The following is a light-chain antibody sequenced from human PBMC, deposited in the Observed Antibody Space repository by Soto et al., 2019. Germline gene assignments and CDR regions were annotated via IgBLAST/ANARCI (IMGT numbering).Light chain of an antibody. CDR2: GAS. CDR1: QSVSSSY. CDR3: QQYGSSPGTT. Sequence: QSPGTQSLTPGERATLSCRASQSVSSSYLAWYQQKPGQAPRLLIYGASSRATGIPDRFSGSGSGTDFTLTISRLEPEDFAVYYCQQYGSSPGTTFGQGTRLEIK. V-gene: IGKV3-20*01. J-gene: IGKJ5*01.